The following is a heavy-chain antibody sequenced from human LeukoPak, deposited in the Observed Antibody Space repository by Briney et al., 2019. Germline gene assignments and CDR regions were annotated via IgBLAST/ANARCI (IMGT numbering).Heavy chain of an antibody. D-gene: IGHD1-26*01. CDR2: ITTSSSYT. V-gene: IGHV3-21*01. CDR3: ARDPYSGAYGDTYYYFMDV. CDR1: GFSFSSYN. J-gene: IGHJ6*03. Sequence: TGGSLRLSCEASGFSFSSYNMDWVRQTPGKGLEWISSITTSSSYTFYADSVKGRFTISRDNARNSLYLQMNSLTAEDTAVYYCARDPYSGAYGDTYYYFMDVWGKGTTVTISS.